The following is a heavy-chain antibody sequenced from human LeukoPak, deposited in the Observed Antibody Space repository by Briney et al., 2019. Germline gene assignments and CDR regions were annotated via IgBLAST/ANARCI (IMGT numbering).Heavy chain of an antibody. J-gene: IGHJ3*02. Sequence: GESLKISCKGSGYRFASYWIGWVRQMPGKGLEWMGIIYGGDSNTRYSPSFQGLVTLSADKSITTAYLRWSSLKASDTAMYYCARHDGPRGAFDIWGQGTMVTVSS. CDR2: IYGGDSNT. D-gene: IGHD3-10*01. V-gene: IGHV5-51*01. CDR1: GYRFASYW. CDR3: ARHDGPRGAFDI.